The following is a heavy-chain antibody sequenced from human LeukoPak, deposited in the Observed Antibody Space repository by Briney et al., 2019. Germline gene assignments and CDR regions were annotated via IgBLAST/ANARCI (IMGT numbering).Heavy chain of an antibody. CDR1: GFTFTTYW. V-gene: IGHV3-66*01. CDR2: IYSGGST. CDR3: ARIPYYDSSDY. D-gene: IGHD3-22*01. Sequence: GGSLRLSCAASGFTFTTYWMSWVRQAPGKGLEWVSVIYSGGSTYYADSVKGRFTISRDNSKNTLYLQMNSLRAEDTAVYYCARIPYYDSSDYWGQGTLVTVSS. J-gene: IGHJ4*02.